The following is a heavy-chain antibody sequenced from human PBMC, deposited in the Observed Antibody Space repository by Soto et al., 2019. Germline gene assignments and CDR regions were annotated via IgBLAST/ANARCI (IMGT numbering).Heavy chain of an antibody. CDR1: DSSCTTF. CDR3: ATGRGNCRDAFDI. CDR2: ISASKGAT. J-gene: IGHJ3*02. V-gene: IGHV1-18*01. D-gene: IGHD1-26*01. Sequence: QGHLEQSGGGLKTPGASVRVSCKASDSSCTTFIAWVRNSPGQRPEWMGWISASKGATTYAQRLQDRVTMTTDTSTSPAYMDLRNLRSDDTDVYYCATGRGNCRDAFDIWCQGTMVIVSS.